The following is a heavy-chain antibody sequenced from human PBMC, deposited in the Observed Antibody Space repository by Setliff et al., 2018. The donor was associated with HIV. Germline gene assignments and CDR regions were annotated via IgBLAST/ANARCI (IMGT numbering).Heavy chain of an antibody. CDR3: ARQPTDTSGYNNWFDS. V-gene: IGHV5-51*01. J-gene: IGHJ5*01. CDR2: IYPGDSDT. CDR1: GYTFTNYW. D-gene: IGHD3-3*01. Sequence: PGESLKISCRGSGYTFTNYWIGWVRQMPGRGLEWMGIIYPGDSDTRYSPSFEGQVTMSADKSLNTAYLQWNSLKASETAMYYCARQPTDTSGYNNWFDSWGQGTLVTVSS.